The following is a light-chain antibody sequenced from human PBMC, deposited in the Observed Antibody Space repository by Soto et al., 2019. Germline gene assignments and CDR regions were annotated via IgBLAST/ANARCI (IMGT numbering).Light chain of an antibody. CDR1: QGISSY. CDR3: QPLKSYPLT. Sequence: ILLTQSPPFLSASVGDRVTITCRASQGISSYLAWYQQKPGKAPKLLIYEIYTLQSGVPSRFSGSGSGTEFTLTISSLQPEDFATYYCQPLKSYPLTVGQGTRLEIK. V-gene: IGKV1-9*01. J-gene: IGKJ5*01. CDR2: EIY.